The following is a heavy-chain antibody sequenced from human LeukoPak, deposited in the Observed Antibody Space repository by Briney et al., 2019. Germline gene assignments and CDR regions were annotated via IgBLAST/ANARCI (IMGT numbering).Heavy chain of an antibody. CDR3: AKDSWGVTGGFDL. CDR2: ISGSGGST. J-gene: IGHJ2*01. V-gene: IGHV3-23*01. D-gene: IGHD3-10*01. Sequence: GSLRLSCAASGFTFDDHGMSWVRQAPGKGLEWVSAISGSGGSTYYADSVKGRFTISRDNSKNTLYLQMNSLRAEDTAVYYCAKDSWGVTGGFDLWGRGTLVTVSS. CDR1: GFTFDDHG.